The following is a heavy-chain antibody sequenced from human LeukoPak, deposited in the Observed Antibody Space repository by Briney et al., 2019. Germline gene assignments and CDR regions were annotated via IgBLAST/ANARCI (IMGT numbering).Heavy chain of an antibody. CDR3: AKHYMGSSYNHGLDC. CDR2: IYYSGTT. Sequence: SETLSLTCTVSGYSITSGYYWGWIRQPPGKGLEWIGSIYYSGTTYYNPSLKSRVTISVDTSKNQFSLKLSSVTAADTALYYCAKHYMGSSYNHGLDCWGQGTLVTVSS. V-gene: IGHV4-38-2*02. D-gene: IGHD3-10*01. J-gene: IGHJ4*02. CDR1: GYSITSGYY.